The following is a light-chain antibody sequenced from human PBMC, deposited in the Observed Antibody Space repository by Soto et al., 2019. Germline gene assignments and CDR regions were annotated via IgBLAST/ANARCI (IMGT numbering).Light chain of an antibody. CDR2: GAS. CDR3: QQYGSSPET. J-gene: IGKJ1*01. Sequence: EIVLTQSPATLSLSPGERATLSCRASQSVSSYLAWYQQKPGQAPRLLIYGASTRATSIPVRFSGSGSGTDFTLTISRLEPEDFAVYYCQQYGSSPETFGQGTKVDIK. V-gene: IGKV3-20*01. CDR1: QSVSSY.